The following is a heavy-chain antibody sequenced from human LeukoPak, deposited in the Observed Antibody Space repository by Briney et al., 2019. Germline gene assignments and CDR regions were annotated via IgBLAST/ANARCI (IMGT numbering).Heavy chain of an antibody. CDR1: GFTFSSYW. J-gene: IGHJ4*02. V-gene: IGHV3-74*01. CDR2: INSDGSST. Sequence: GGSLRLSCAASGFTFSSYWMHWVRQAPGKGLVWVSRINSDGSSTSYADSVKGRFTISRDNAKNTLYLQMNSLRDEDTAVYYCARGITSGPRRYDVRNFDYWGQGTPVTVSS. CDR3: ARGITSGPRRYDVRNFDY. D-gene: IGHD5-12*01.